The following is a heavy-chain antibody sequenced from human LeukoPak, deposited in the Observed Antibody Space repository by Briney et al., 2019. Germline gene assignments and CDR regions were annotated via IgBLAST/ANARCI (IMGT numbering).Heavy chain of an antibody. CDR2: INPNSGGT. CDR1: GYTFTGYY. CDR3: ASEYYYGSGSYYIDY. J-gene: IGHJ4*02. D-gene: IGHD3-10*01. V-gene: IGHV1-2*06. Sequence: ASVKVFCKASGYTFTGYYMHWVRQAPGQGLEWMGRINPNSGGTNYAQKFEGRVTMTRDTSISTAYMELSRLRSDDTAVYYCASEYYYGSGSYYIDYWGQGTLVTVSS.